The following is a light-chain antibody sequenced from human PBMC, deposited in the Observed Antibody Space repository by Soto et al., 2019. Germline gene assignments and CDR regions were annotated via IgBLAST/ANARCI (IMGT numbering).Light chain of an antibody. V-gene: IGKV1-17*01. J-gene: IGKJ2*01. CDR1: QGIRND. Sequence: DIQMTQSPSSLSASVGDRVTITCRASQGIRNDLGWYQQKPGQAPKRLIYAASSLQSGVPSRFSSGGSGRDFTRTISSLQPEDCATHNFLQHNSYPYTFGQGTKLEI. CDR2: AAS. CDR3: LQHNSYPYT.